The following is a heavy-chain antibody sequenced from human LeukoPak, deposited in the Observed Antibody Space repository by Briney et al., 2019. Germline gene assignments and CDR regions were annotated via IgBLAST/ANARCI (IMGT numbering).Heavy chain of an antibody. D-gene: IGHD4-17*01. CDR3: AREAVTKYYFDY. V-gene: IGHV4-59*01. Sequence: SETLSLTCTVSGGSISRYFWSWIRQPPGKGLEWIGYIYYSGSTNYNPSLKSRVTMSVDTSKNQFSLKLSSVTAADTAVYYCAREAVTKYYFDYWGQGTLVTVSS. CDR1: GGSISRYF. J-gene: IGHJ4*02. CDR2: IYYSGST.